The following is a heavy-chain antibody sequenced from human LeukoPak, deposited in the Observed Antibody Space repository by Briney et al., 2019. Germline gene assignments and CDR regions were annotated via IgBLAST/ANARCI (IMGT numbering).Heavy chain of an antibody. CDR2: ISYDGSNK. Sequence: GGSLRLSCAASGFTFSSYAMHWVRQAPGKGLEWVAVISYDGSNKYYADSVKGRFTISRDNSKNTLYLQMNSLRAEDTAVYYCARDRGYYFDYWGQGTLVTVSS. V-gene: IGHV3-30-3*01. CDR1: GFTFSSYA. D-gene: IGHD3-22*01. CDR3: ARDRGYYFDY. J-gene: IGHJ4*02.